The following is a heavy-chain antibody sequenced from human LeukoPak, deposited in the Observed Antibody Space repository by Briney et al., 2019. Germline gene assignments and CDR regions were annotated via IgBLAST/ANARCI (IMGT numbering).Heavy chain of an antibody. D-gene: IGHD3-9*01. CDR1: GGSFSGYY. CDR3: GLRYFDWETRDYFDY. J-gene: IGHJ4*02. V-gene: IGHV4-34*01. Sequence: SETLSLTCAVYGGSFSGYYWSWIRQPPGKGLEWIGEINHSGSTNYNPSLKSRVTISVDTSKNQFSLKLSSVTAADTAVYYCGLRYFDWETRDYFDYWGQGTLVTVSS. CDR2: INHSGST.